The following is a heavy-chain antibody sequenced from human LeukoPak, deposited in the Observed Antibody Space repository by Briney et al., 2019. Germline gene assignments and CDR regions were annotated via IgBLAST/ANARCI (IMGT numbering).Heavy chain of an antibody. CDR2: ISRNGAVT. D-gene: IGHD3-10*01. J-gene: IGHJ4*02. V-gene: IGHV3-43*01. CDR3: AEGPTIPPYYPSGSYYETKAQFDG. Sequence: PGGSLRLSCAASGLIFDDYTMHWVRQAPGKGLEWVSLISRNGAVTKYADSVRGRFTVSRGNSKNSLYLQMNSLTTEDTALYYCAEGPTIPPYYPSGSYYETKAQFDGWGQGTLVTVSS. CDR1: GLIFDDYT.